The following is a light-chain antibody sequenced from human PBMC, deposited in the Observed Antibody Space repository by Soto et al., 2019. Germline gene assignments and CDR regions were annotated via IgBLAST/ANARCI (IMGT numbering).Light chain of an antibody. V-gene: IGLV1-40*01. CDR2: LNN. CDR3: QSYDSSLNGV. Sequence: QAVVTQPPSGSGAPGQRVTISCTGSSSNIGAGYDVHWYQQLPGTAPQLLIYLNNNRPSGVPDRFSGSKSGTSASLAITGLQAEDEDDYYCQSYDSSLNGVFGEGTKLTVL. J-gene: IGLJ3*02. CDR1: SSNIGAGYD.